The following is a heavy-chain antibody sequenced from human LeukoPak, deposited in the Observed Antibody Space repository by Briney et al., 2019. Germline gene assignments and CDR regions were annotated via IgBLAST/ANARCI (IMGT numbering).Heavy chain of an antibody. V-gene: IGHV1-18*01. J-gene: IGHJ4*01. D-gene: IGHD3-10*01. CDR3: ARLSYDGEDY. CDR1: GYTFTTYG. CDR2: ISAFTGNT. Sequence: ASVKVSCKTSGYTFTTYGISWVGQAPGQGLEYMGWISAFTGNTNYAQKFQGRVAMTMDTSTSTVEMELSSLKFDDTALYFCARLSYDGEDYWGQGTLVTVSS.